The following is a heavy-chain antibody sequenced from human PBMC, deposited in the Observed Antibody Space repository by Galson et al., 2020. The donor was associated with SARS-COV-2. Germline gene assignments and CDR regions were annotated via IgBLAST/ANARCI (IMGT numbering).Heavy chain of an antibody. V-gene: IGHV4-59*12. Sequence: SETLSLTCTVSGGSITVYSWSWIRQPPGKELEWLGYLYNSDYTNYNPSVKSRITISVDTAKNKFSLKLTSVTAADTAVYYCARGPYQLLPFDSWSQGIPVIVSS. CDR1: GGSITVYS. CDR2: LYNSDYT. D-gene: IGHD2-2*01. J-gene: IGHJ4*02. CDR3: ARGPYQLLPFDS.